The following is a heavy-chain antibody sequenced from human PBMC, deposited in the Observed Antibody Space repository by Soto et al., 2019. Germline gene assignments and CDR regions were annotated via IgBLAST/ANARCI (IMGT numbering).Heavy chain of an antibody. Sequence: QVQLVQSGAEVKKPGASVKVSCKASGYTFTSYYMHWVRQAPGQGLEWMGIINPTSIKSYAQKFQGRDTMTRDTTTSKVYMELSSLRSEDTAVYYSARVYCSGGSCYGIDYWGQGNLVTVSS. CDR3: ARVYCSGGSCYGIDY. J-gene: IGHJ4*02. D-gene: IGHD2-15*01. V-gene: IGHV1-46*01. CDR2: INPTSIK. CDR1: GYTFTSYY.